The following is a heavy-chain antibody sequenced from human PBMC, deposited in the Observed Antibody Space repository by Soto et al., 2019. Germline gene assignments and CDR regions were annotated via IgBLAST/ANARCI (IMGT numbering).Heavy chain of an antibody. CDR3: AKAQASGQGSFDS. CDR2: ISYDGSNQ. CDR1: GFTFNIYG. Sequence: PGESLKISCAASGFTFNIYGVHWVRQAPDKGLEWVALISYDGSNQYYADSVKGRFTISRDNYKNTLFLQMNSLRADDTAVYYCAKAQASGQGSFDSWGQGTLVTVSS. J-gene: IGHJ4*02. V-gene: IGHV3-30*18.